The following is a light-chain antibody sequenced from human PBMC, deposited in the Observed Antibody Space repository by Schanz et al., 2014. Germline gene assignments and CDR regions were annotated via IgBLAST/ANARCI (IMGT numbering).Light chain of an antibody. CDR2: GAS. V-gene: IGKV3-15*01. Sequence: ETVMTQSPATLSVSPGERATLSCRASQSISNNLAWYQQKRGQAPRLLIFGASIRATGVPARFSGSGSGTDFTLTISRLEPEDFAVFYCQQFGKLPWTFGQGTKVEIK. CDR1: QSISNN. CDR3: QQFGKLPWT. J-gene: IGKJ1*01.